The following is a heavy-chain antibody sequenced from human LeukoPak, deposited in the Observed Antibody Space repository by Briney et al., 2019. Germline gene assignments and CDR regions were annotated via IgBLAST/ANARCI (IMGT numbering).Heavy chain of an antibody. Sequence: GASVKLSCKASGYTFTSYFMLWVRQAPGQGLEWMGILNPNSGNTTYAQNFQGRVTMTRDTSTSTFYMELSSLRFEDTAVYYCARDAGIPTGEYYHYFYYMDVWGTGTTVTVSS. CDR2: LNPNSGNT. CDR1: GYTFTSYF. CDR3: ARDAGIPTGEYYHYFYYMDV. D-gene: IGHD3-3*01. V-gene: IGHV1-46*01. J-gene: IGHJ6*03.